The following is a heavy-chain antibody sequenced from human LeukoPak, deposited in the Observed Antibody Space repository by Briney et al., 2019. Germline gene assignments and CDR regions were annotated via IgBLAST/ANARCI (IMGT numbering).Heavy chain of an antibody. CDR1: GGSISSGNYQ. CDR3: AKGTGGTFYYFDY. V-gene: IGHV4-61*02. J-gene: IGHJ4*02. D-gene: IGHD2-8*02. Sequence: PSETLSLTCTVSGGSISSGNYQWTWIRQPAGKGLEWIGRIYTSGSTNYNPSLKSRVTIPVDTSKNQFSLKLSSVTAADTAVYYCAKGTGGTFYYFDYWGQGTLVTVSS. CDR2: IYTSGST.